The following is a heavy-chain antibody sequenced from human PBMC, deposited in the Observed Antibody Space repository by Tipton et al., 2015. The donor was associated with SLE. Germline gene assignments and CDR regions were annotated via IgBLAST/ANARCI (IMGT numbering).Heavy chain of an antibody. J-gene: IGHJ6*02. V-gene: IGHV3-30*04. CDR1: GFTFSSYA. CDR3: AKDGEWEIGGMDV. Sequence: SLRLSCAASGFTFSSYAMHWVRQAPGKGLEWVAVISYDGSNKYYADSVKGRFTISRDNSKNTLYLQMNSLRAEDTAVYYCAKDGEWEIGGMDVWGQGTTVTVSS. CDR2: ISYDGSNK. D-gene: IGHD1-26*01.